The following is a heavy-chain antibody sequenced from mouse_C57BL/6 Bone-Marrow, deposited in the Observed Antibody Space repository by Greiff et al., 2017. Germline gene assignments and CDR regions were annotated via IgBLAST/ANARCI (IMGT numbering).Heavy chain of an antibody. CDR3: AREDSGYVSLY. CDR1: GYTFTDYY. V-gene: IGHV1-26*01. D-gene: IGHD1-1*01. J-gene: IGHJ2*01. Sequence: VQLQQSGPELVKPGASVKISCKASGYTFTDYYMNWVKQSHGKSLEWIGDINPNNGGTSYNQKFKGKATLTVDKYSSSAYMELRSLTAEDSADYYCAREDSGYVSLYWGQGTTLTVSS. CDR2: INPNNGGT.